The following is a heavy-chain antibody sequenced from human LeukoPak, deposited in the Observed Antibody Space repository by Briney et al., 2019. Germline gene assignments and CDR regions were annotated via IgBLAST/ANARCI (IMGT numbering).Heavy chain of an antibody. CDR1: GYSISSGYY. Sequence: SETLSLTCAVSGYSISSGYYWGWIRQPPGKGLEWIGSIYHSGSTYYNPSLKSRVTMSVDTSKNQFSLKLSSVTAADTAVYYCARSQDGLFDYWGQGTLVTVSS. CDR2: IYHSGST. CDR3: ARSQDGLFDY. J-gene: IGHJ4*02. V-gene: IGHV4-38-2*01.